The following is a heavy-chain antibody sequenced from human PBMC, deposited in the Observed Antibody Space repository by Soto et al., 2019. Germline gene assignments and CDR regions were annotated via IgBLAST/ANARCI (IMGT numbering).Heavy chain of an antibody. J-gene: IGHJ4*02. CDR2: ISSSGSTI. D-gene: IGHD1-26*01. V-gene: IGHV3-11*01. CDR3: ARDRNSFGGSYEGY. CDR1: GFTFSDYY. Sequence: WGSLRLSWAASGFTFSDYYMSCIRQAPGKGLEWVSYISSSGSTIYYADSVKGRFTISRDNAKNSLYLQMNSLRAEDTAVYYCARDRNSFGGSYEGYWGQGTLVTVSS.